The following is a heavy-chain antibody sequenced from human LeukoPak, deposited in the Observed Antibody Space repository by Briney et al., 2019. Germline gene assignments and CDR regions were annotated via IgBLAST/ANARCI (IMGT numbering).Heavy chain of an antibody. J-gene: IGHJ6*03. CDR3: AKEQVGFYYYMDV. CDR2: SSDSGGTT. V-gene: IGHV3-23*01. CDR1: GFTFNNYA. Sequence: GGSLRLSCAASGFTFNNYAMSWVRQAPGKGLEWVSASSDSGGTTYYADSVKGRFTIFRDNSKNTLYLQMNSLRAEDTAVYYCAKEQVGFYYYMDVWGKGTTVIVSS. D-gene: IGHD3-10*01.